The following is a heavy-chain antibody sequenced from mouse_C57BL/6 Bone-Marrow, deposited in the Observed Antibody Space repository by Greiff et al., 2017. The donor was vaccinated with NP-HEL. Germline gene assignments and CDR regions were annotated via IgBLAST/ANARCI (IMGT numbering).Heavy chain of an antibody. CDR2: IDPSDSET. D-gene: IGHD2-4*01. V-gene: IGHV1-52*01. CDR1: GYTFTSYW. Sequence: QVQLQQPGAELVRPGSSVKLSCKASGYTFTSYWMHWVKQRPIQGLEWIGNIDPSDSETHYNQKFKDKATLTVDKSSSTAYMQLSSLTSEDSAVYYCARWIYYDYDALEYAMDYWGQGTSVTVSS. CDR3: ARWIYYDYDALEYAMDY. J-gene: IGHJ4*01.